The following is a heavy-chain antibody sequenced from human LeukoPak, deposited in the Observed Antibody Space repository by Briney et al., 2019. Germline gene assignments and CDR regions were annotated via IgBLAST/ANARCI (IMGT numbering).Heavy chain of an antibody. CDR1: GASITQHY. CDR2: FYYDGST. D-gene: IGHD3-16*01. V-gene: IGHV4-59*11. Sequence: SETLSLTCTVSGASITQHYWSWIRQPPGKGLEYIGYFYYDGSTNYTSSVRSRVTILVDTSKNQFTLNLRSVTAADTAKYYCTRGITGHYRSLGGFAFDIWGQGTMVAASS. J-gene: IGHJ3*02. CDR3: TRGITGHYRSLGGFAFDI.